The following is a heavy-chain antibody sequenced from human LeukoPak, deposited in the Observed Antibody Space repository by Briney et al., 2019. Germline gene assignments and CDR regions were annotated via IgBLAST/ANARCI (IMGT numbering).Heavy chain of an antibody. CDR2: IYYSGRT. V-gene: IGHV4-39*07. CDR3: ARIEYSGPLDY. Sequence: SETLSLTCTVSGGSIRSSNYYWGWIRQPPGKGLEYIGSIYYSGRTYYNPSLKSRVTISVDTSKNQFSLKLSSVTAADTAVYYCARIEYSGPLDYWGQGTLVTVSS. D-gene: IGHD1-26*01. CDR1: GGSIRSSNYY. J-gene: IGHJ4*02.